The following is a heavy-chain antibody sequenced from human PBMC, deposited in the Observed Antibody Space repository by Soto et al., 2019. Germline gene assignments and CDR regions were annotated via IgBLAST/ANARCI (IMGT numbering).Heavy chain of an antibody. D-gene: IGHD6-25*01. J-gene: IGHJ6*02. V-gene: IGHV3-33*01. CDR3: ARRQIPPPTRGAANARGGMDV. CDR2: IWNDGSNN. CDR1: GFTFNNYG. Sequence: QVQLVESGGGVVQPGRSLRLSCAASGFTFNNYGMHWVRQAPGKGLEWLAVIWNDGSNNYYANSVKGRFTISRDNSKNTLYLQMNSLRAEDADVYYCARRQIPPPTRGAANARGGMDVWGQGTTVTVSS.